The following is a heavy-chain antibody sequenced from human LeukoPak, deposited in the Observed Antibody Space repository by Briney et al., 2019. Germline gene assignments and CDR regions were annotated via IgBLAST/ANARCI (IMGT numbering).Heavy chain of an antibody. D-gene: IGHD3-22*01. J-gene: IGHJ4*02. V-gene: IGHV3-9*01. Sequence: GGSLRLSCAASGFTFDDYAMHWVRQAPGKGLEWVSGINWNSGNIGYADSVKGRFTISRDNAKNSLYLQMNSLRDEDTAFYYCAKAYYYDVGGHPADWGQGTLVTVSS. CDR2: INWNSGNI. CDR3: AKAYYYDVGGHPAD. CDR1: GFTFDDYA.